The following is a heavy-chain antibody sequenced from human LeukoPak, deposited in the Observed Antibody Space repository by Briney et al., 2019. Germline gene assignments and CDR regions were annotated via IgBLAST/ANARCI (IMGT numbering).Heavy chain of an antibody. Sequence: GGSLRLSCAASGFTFTTYWMTWVRQAPGKGLEWVANIKQDGSDKYYVDSVKGRFTISRDNARKSVYLQMNSLRAEDTAVYYCAKKVGWGYDFWSGSRPLDYWGQGTLVTVSS. V-gene: IGHV3-7*01. CDR3: AKKVGWGYDFWSGSRPLDY. J-gene: IGHJ4*02. CDR2: IKQDGSDK. D-gene: IGHD3-3*01. CDR1: GFTFTTYW.